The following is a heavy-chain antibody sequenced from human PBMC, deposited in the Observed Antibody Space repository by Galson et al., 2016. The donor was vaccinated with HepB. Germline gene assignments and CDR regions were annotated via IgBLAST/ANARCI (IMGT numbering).Heavy chain of an antibody. V-gene: IGHV3-7*03. CDR2: IKQDGSEK. Sequence: SLRLSCAASGFTVSSYSMTWVRQAPGKGLEWVANIKQDGSEKYYVDSVKGRFTISRDNAKNSLYLQMNSLRGEDTAVYYWARGRGVDVWGQGTTVTVSS. CDR3: ARGRGVDV. CDR1: GFTVSSYS. J-gene: IGHJ6*02.